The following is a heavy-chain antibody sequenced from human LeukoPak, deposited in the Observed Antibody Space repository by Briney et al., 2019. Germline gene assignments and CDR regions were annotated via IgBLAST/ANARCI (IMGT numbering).Heavy chain of an antibody. Sequence: ASVKVSCKASGYTSTSYDINWVRQATGQGLEWMGWMNPNSGNTGYAQKFQGRVTINRNTSISTAYMELSSLRSEDTAVYYCARVLYGSGSYYKPVDYWGQGTLVTVSS. J-gene: IGHJ4*02. D-gene: IGHD3-10*01. CDR1: GYTSTSYD. CDR3: ARVLYGSGSYYKPVDY. CDR2: MNPNSGNT. V-gene: IGHV1-8*03.